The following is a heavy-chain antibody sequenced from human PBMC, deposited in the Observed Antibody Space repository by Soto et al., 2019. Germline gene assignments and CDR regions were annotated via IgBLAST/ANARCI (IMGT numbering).Heavy chain of an antibody. D-gene: IGHD6-19*01. V-gene: IGHV4-39*01. CDR2: IHSSGSS. J-gene: IGHJ4*02. CDR3: ARLGWNYGVY. CDR1: GGSISSSSYY. Sequence: NPSETLSLTCTVSGGSISSSSYYLGWIRQPPGKGLEWIGSIHSSGSSFSNASLKSRVTISGDTSKSQFSLKLSSVTAADTAVYYCARLGWNYGVYWGQGTLVTVSS.